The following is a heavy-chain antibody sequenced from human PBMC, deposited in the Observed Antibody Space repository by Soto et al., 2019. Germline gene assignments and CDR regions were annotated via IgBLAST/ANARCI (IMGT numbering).Heavy chain of an antibody. D-gene: IGHD3-16*01. CDR1: GGSISSGGYS. V-gene: IGHV4-30-2*01. J-gene: IGHJ4*02. Sequence: SETLSLTCAVSGGSISSGGYSWIWIRQPPGKGLEWIGYIYHSGSTYYNPSLKSRVTISVDRSKNQFSLKLSSVTAADTAVYYCASEAPGGHPFDYWGQGTLVTVSS. CDR3: ASEAPGGHPFDY. CDR2: IYHSGST.